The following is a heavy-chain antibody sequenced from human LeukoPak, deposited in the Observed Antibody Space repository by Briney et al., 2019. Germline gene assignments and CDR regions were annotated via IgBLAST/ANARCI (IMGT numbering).Heavy chain of an antibody. CDR2: IIPIFGTA. CDR3: ARDRPLVAAPSYYYYYMDV. J-gene: IGHJ6*03. Sequence: GASVKVSCKASGGTFSSYAISWVRQAPGQGLEWMGGIIPIFGTANYAQKFQGRVTITADESTSTAYMELSSLRSEDTAVYYCARDRPLVAAPSYYYYYMDVWGKGTTVTVSS. D-gene: IGHD6-6*01. CDR1: GGTFSSYA. V-gene: IGHV1-69*13.